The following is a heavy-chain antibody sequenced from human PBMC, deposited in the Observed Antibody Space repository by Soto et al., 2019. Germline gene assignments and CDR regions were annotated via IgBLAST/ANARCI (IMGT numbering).Heavy chain of an antibody. V-gene: IGHV1-3*01. CDR1: GYTFTSYA. J-gene: IGHJ4*02. CDR2: INAGNGNT. CDR3: AVYCSGGSCYKGGNFDY. D-gene: IGHD2-15*01. Sequence: GASVKVSCKASGYTFTSYAMHWVRQAPGQRLEWMGWINAGNGNTKYSQKFQGRVTMTRDTSASTAYMELSSLRSEDTAVYYCAVYCSGGSCYKGGNFDYWGQGTLVTVSS.